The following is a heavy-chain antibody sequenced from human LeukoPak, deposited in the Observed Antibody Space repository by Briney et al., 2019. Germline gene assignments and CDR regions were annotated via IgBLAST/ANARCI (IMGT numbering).Heavy chain of an antibody. D-gene: IGHD2-2*01. CDR1: GYTFTGYY. CDR3: ARGDIVVVPAAHVFDY. J-gene: IGHJ4*02. V-gene: IGHV1-2*02. Sequence: GASVKVSCKASGYTFTGYYMHWARQAPGQGLEWMGWINPNSGGTNYAQKFQGRVTMTRDTSISTAYMELSRLRSDDTAVYYCARGDIVVVPAAHVFDYWGQGTLVTVSS. CDR2: INPNSGGT.